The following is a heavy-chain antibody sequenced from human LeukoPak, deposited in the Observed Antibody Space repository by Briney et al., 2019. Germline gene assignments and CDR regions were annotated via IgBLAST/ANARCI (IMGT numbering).Heavy chain of an antibody. Sequence: GGSLRLSCAASGFTFSSYWMSWVRQAPGKGLEWVANIKQDGSEKYYVDSVKGRFTISRDNAKNSLYLQMNSLRAEDTAVYYCARFRWGWLTKYYFDCWGQGTLVTVSS. CDR1: GFTFSSYW. CDR2: IKQDGSEK. V-gene: IGHV3-7*01. D-gene: IGHD2-21*01. CDR3: ARFRWGWLTKYYFDC. J-gene: IGHJ4*02.